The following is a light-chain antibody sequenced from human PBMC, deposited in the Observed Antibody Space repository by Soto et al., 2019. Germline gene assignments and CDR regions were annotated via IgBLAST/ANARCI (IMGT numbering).Light chain of an antibody. CDR2: DVN. Sequence: QSALTQPPSASGSPRQSVAISCSGTSSDVGGYNYVSWYQQHPGKAPKLMIYDVNKRPSGVPDRFSGSKSGNTASLTVSGLQAEDEADYYCISYAGSNKPAFGGGTKVTVL. CDR1: SSDVGGYNY. CDR3: ISYAGSNKPA. J-gene: IGLJ2*01. V-gene: IGLV2-8*01.